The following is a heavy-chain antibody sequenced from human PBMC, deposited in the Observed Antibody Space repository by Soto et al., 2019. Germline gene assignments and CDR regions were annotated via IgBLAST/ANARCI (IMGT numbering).Heavy chain of an antibody. CDR2: IWYDGSNK. V-gene: IGHV3-33*01. CDR1: GFTFSSYG. J-gene: IGHJ3*02. CDR3: ARDPRLVPRGIAARPDAFDI. Sequence: QVQLVESGGGVVQPGRSLRLSCAASGFTFSSYGMHWVRQAPGKGLEWVAVIWYDGSNKYYADSVKGRFTISRDNSKNTLYLQMNSLRAEDTAVYYCARDPRLVPRGIAARPDAFDIWGQGTMVTVSS. D-gene: IGHD6-6*01.